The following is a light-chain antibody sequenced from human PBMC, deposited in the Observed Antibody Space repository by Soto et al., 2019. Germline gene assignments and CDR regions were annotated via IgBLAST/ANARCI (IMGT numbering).Light chain of an antibody. V-gene: IGLV2-14*01. J-gene: IGLJ1*01. CDR3: SSYRKSNTFV. CDR1: RSDVGGYDY. Sequence: QSALTQPASESGSPGQSITISCTGTRSDVGGYDYVSWYQQHPGKAPKLMIYEVTNRLSGVSNRFSGSKSGNTASLTISGLQAEDEADYYCSSYRKSNTFVFGTGTKVTVL. CDR2: EVT.